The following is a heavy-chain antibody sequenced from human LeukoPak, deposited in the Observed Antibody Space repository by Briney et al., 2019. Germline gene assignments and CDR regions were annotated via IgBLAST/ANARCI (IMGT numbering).Heavy chain of an antibody. D-gene: IGHD3-9*01. J-gene: IGHJ6*02. CDR2: IYYSGST. CDR1: GGSISSYY. V-gene: IGHV4-59*01. CDR3: ARSDELRYFDWLAPLYYYYGMDV. Sequence: SETLSLTCTVSGGSISSYYWSWIRQPPGKGLEWIGYIYYSGSTNYNPSLKSRVTISVDTSKNQFSLKLSSVTAADTAVYYCARSDELRYFDWLAPLYYYYGMDVWGQGTTVTVSS.